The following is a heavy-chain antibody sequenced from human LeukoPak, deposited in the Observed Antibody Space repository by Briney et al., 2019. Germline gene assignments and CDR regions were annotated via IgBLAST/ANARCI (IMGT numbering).Heavy chain of an antibody. CDR1: GFTFSSYA. CDR3: TRNAYYDFWSGYYTFYYFDY. D-gene: IGHD3-3*01. J-gene: IGHJ4*02. Sequence: PGGSLRLSCAASGFTFSSYAMSWVRQAPGKGLEWVSAISGSGGSTYYADSVKGRFTISRDNSKNTLYLQMNSLRAEDTAVYYCTRNAYYDFWSGYYTFYYFDYWGQGTLVTVSS. V-gene: IGHV3-23*01. CDR2: ISGSGGST.